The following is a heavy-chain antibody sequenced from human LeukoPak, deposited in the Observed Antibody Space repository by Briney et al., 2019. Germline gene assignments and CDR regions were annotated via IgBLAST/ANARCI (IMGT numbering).Heavy chain of an antibody. Sequence: SETLSLTCAVYGVSFSGYYWSWIRQPPGKGLEWIGEINHSGSTNYNPSLKSRVTISVDTSKNQFSLKLSSVTAADTAVYYCARQATGFDDAFDIWGQGTMVTVSS. CDR3: ARQATGFDDAFDI. CDR2: INHSGST. V-gene: IGHV4-34*01. J-gene: IGHJ3*02. D-gene: IGHD3-9*01. CDR1: GVSFSGYY.